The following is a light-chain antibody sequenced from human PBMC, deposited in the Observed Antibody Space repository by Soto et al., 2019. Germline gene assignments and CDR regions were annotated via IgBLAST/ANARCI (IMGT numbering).Light chain of an antibody. CDR2: AAS. CDR1: QSISTY. V-gene: IGKV1-39*01. CDR3: QQSFNTPLT. Sequence: DIQMTQSPSSLSASVGDRVTITCRASQSISTYLIWYQQRPGKAPKVLISAASTLHSGVPSRFSGSGSGTDFTLTISGLQTEDFATYYCQQSFNTPLTFGGGTK. J-gene: IGKJ4*01.